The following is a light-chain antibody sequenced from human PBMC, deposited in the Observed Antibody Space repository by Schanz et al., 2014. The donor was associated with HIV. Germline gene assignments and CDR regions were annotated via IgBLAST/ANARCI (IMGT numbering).Light chain of an antibody. Sequence: QSALTQPASVSGSPGQSITISCTGTSSDIGDYDFVSWYQQYPGKAPKVMIYDVTIRPSGASVRFSGSKSGNTASLTISGXXYDDEADYYYCSYADRGTHVFGTGTKLTVL. J-gene: IGLJ1*01. CDR3: CSYADRGTHV. CDR2: DVT. CDR1: SSDIGDYDF. V-gene: IGLV2-14*03.